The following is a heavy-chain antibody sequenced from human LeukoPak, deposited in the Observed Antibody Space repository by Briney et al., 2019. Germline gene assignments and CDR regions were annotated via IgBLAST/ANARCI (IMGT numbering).Heavy chain of an antibody. V-gene: IGHV4-59*01. J-gene: IGHJ4*02. Sequence: SETLSLTCTVSGGSISSYYWSWIRQPPGKGLEWIGYIYYSGSTNYNPSLKSRVTISVDTSKNRFSLKLSSVTAADTAVYYCARARGGSGSYYQGFDYWGQGTLVTVSS. D-gene: IGHD3-10*01. CDR1: GGSISSYY. CDR2: IYYSGST. CDR3: ARARGGSGSYYQGFDY.